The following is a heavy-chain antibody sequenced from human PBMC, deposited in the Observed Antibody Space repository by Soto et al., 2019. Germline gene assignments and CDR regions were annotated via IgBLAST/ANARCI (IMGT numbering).Heavy chain of an antibody. CDR2: ISSSGSTI. D-gene: IGHD3-3*01. Sequence: GGSLRLSCAASGFTFSSYEMNWVRQAPGKGLEWVSYISSSGSTIYYADSVKGRFTISRDNAKNSLYPQMNSLRAEDTAVHYCAREQYDFWSGYYTAHDAFDIWGQGTMVTVSS. CDR3: AREQYDFWSGYYTAHDAFDI. V-gene: IGHV3-48*03. CDR1: GFTFSSYE. J-gene: IGHJ3*02.